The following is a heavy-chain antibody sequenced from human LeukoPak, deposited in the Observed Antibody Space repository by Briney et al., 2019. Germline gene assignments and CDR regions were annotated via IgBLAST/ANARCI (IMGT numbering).Heavy chain of an antibody. J-gene: IGHJ4*02. D-gene: IGHD4-17*01. V-gene: IGHV3-64D*06. Sequence: GGSLRLSCSASGFTFSTYAMHWVRQAPGKGLEYVSATSTNGGTTYYAESSRGRFAISRDNSKNTLYLQMSSLRADDTAVYYCVKGPGPTVNYYFDFWGQGTLVTVSS. CDR3: VKGPGPTVNYYFDF. CDR1: GFTFSTYA. CDR2: TSTNGGTT.